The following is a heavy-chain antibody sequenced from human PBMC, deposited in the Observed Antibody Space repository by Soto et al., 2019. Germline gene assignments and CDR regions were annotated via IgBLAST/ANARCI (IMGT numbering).Heavy chain of an antibody. V-gene: IGHV4-34*01. CDR3: ARYGGTYYVY. D-gene: IGHD1-26*01. CDR2: INYSGSP. Sequence: PSDTLSLTCAVYGGSFSGYYWTWIRQPPGTGLEWIGEINYSGSPNYNPSLKSRVTISVDTSKNQFSLKLISVTAADTAVYYCARYGGTYYVYWGQGTLVTVSS. CDR1: GGSFSGYY. J-gene: IGHJ4*02.